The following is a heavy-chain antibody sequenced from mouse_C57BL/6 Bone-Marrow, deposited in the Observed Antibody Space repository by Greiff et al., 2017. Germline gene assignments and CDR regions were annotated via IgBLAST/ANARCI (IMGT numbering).Heavy chain of an antibody. D-gene: IGHD1-1*01. J-gene: IGHJ4*01. Sequence: VQLQQSGAELVKPGASVKISCKASGYAFSSYWMNWVKQRPGKGLEWIGQIYPGDGDPNYNGKFKGKATLTADKSSSTAYMQLSSLTSEDSAVYFCARSYYGGYAMDYGGQETSVTVSS. CDR3: ARSYYGGYAMDY. CDR1: GYAFSSYW. CDR2: IYPGDGDP. V-gene: IGHV1-80*01.